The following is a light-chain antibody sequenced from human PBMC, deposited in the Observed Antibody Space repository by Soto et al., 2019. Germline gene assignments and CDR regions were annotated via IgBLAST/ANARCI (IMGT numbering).Light chain of an antibody. CDR1: QDISNY. Sequence: DIQMTQSPSSLSASVGDRVTITRQASQDISNYLNWYQQKPGKAPKLLIYDASNLETGVPSRISGSGSGTDFTFTISSLQPEDIATYYCQQYDNLPLTFGGGTKVEIK. J-gene: IGKJ4*01. CDR2: DAS. V-gene: IGKV1-33*01. CDR3: QQYDNLPLT.